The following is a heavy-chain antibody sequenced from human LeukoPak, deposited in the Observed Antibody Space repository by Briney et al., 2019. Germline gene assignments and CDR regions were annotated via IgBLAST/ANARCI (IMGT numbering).Heavy chain of an antibody. CDR2: INHSGST. V-gene: IGHV4-39*07. D-gene: IGHD3-10*01. J-gene: IGHJ4*02. CDR1: GGSISSSSYY. Sequence: PSETLSLTCTVSGGSISSSSYYWGWIRQPPGKGLEWIGKINHSGSTNYNPSLKSRVTISVDTSKNQFSLKLSSVTAADTAVYYCARGPVFYYGSGSYYKSPRFDYWGQGTLVTVSS. CDR3: ARGPVFYYGSGSYYKSPRFDY.